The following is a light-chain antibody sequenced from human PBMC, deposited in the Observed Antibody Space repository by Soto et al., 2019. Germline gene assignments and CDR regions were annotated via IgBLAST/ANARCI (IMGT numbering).Light chain of an antibody. CDR2: GAS. Sequence: EIVLTQTPGTLSLSPGERATLSCRASQSVTSSHLAWYQQKPGQAPRLLIYGASTRATGIPDRFSGSGSDTVFSLTIRRLDPEDFAMYYCLLYFSPDRYTFGPGPKVQIK. CDR1: QSVTSSH. V-gene: IGKV3-20*01. J-gene: IGKJ2*01. CDR3: LLYFSPDRYT.